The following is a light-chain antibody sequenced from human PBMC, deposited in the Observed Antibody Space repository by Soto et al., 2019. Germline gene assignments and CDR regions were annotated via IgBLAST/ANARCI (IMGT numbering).Light chain of an antibody. Sequence: DIQMTQSPSTLSASVGDRVTITCRASQSISTWLAWYQQEPGKAPKLLIHKASSLQCGVPDRFSGSGSGTDFTLTISSVDPDDFAIYYCQQYNSYSPTFGQGTRVEIK. CDR1: QSISTW. CDR2: KAS. CDR3: QQYNSYSPT. V-gene: IGKV1-5*03. J-gene: IGKJ1*01.